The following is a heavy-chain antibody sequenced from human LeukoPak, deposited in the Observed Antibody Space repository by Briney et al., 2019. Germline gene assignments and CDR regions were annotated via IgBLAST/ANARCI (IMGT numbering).Heavy chain of an antibody. CDR3: ARESGIGGSYPFDY. Sequence: ASVKVSCKASGGTFSSYAINWVRQAPGQGLEWMGGIIPIFGTANYAQKFQGRVTITADESTSTAYMELSSLRSEDTAVYYCARESGIGGSYPFDYWGQGTLVTVSS. V-gene: IGHV1-69*13. CDR2: IIPIFGTA. J-gene: IGHJ4*02. D-gene: IGHD1-26*01. CDR1: GGTFSSYA.